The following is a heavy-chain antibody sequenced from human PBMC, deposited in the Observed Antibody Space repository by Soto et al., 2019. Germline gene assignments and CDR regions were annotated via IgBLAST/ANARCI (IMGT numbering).Heavy chain of an antibody. CDR2: ISAYNGNT. CDR3: ARHEAMVRGVITYYYXGMDV. CDR1: GYTFTSYG. V-gene: IGHV1-18*01. D-gene: IGHD3-10*01. Sequence: GASVKVSCKASGYTFTSYGISWVRQAPGQGLEWMGWISAYNGNTNYAQKLQGRVTMTTDTSTSTAYMELRSLRSDDTAVYYCARHEAMVRGVITYYYXGMDVWGKGTTVTVSS. J-gene: IGHJ6*04.